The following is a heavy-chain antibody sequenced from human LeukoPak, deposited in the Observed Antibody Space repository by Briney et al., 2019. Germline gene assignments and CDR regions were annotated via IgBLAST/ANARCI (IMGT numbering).Heavy chain of an antibody. V-gene: IGHV3-15*01. CDR2: IKSKTDGGTT. D-gene: IGHD6-19*01. J-gene: IGHJ6*03. CDR3: AKSVRGNSDWGYYYYMDV. Sequence: PGGSLRLSCAASGFTFSNAWMSWVRQAPGKGLEWVGRIKSKTDGGTTDYAAPVKGRFTISRDDSKNTLYLQMNSLKTEDTAVYYCAKSVRGNSDWGYYYYMDVWGKGTTVTVSS. CDR1: GFTFSNAW.